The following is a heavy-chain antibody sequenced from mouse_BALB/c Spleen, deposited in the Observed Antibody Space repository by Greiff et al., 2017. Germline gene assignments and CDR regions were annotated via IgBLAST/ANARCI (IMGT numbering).Heavy chain of an antibody. CDR2: ISYSGST. D-gene: IGHD2-4*01. J-gene: IGHJ3*01. CDR1: GYSITSDYA. Sequence: EVKLVESGPGLVKPSQSLSLTCTVTGYSITSDYAWNWIRQFPGNKLEWMGYISYSGSTSYNPSLKSRISITRDTSKNQFFLQLNSVTTEDTATYYCAREGITTGAFAYWGQGTLVTVSA. V-gene: IGHV3-2*02. CDR3: AREGITTGAFAY.